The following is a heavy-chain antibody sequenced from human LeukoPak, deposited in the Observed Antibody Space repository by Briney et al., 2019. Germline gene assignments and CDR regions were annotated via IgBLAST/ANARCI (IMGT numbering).Heavy chain of an antibody. CDR3: ARYCSGGSCYSNY. V-gene: IGHV3-66*01. CDR2: IYSGGST. J-gene: IGHJ4*02. D-gene: IGHD2-15*01. CDR1: GFTVSSNY. Sequence: GGSLRLSCAASGFTVSSNYMSWVRQAPGKGLEWFSVIYSGGSTYYADSVKGRFTISRDNSKNTLYLQMNSLRAEDTAVYYCARYCSGGSCYSNYWGQGTLVTVSS.